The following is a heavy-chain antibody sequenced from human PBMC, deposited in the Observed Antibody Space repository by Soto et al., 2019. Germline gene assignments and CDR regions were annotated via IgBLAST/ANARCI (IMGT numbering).Heavy chain of an antibody. J-gene: IGHJ4*02. D-gene: IGHD6-6*01. CDR2: IYNSVTF. CDR1: GASVSSGSFY. CDR3: ARVPLGYSSSHHFDF. V-gene: IGHV4-61*01. Sequence: PSETLSLTCTVSGASVSSGSFYWSWIRQPPGKGLEWIGFIYNSVTFNYNSSLKSRVTISVDTSNHQFSLKLRSVTAADTAVHFCARVPLGYSSSHHFDFWGQGALVTV.